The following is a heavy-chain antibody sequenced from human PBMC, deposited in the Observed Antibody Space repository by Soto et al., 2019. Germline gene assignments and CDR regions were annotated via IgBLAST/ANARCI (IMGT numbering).Heavy chain of an antibody. J-gene: IGHJ6*02. V-gene: IGHV1-69*13. D-gene: IGHD2-2*01. CDR1: GGTFSSYA. CDR3: AREGYCSSTSCSRAGMDV. CDR2: IIPIFGTA. Sequence: ASVKVSCKASGGTFSSYAISWVRQAPGQGLEWMGGIIPIFGTANYAQKFQGRVTITADESTSTAYVELSSLRSEDTAVYYCAREGYCSSTSCSRAGMDVWGQGTTVTVSS.